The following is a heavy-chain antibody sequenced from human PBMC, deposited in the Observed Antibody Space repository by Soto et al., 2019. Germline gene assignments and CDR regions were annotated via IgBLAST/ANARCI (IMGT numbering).Heavy chain of an antibody. CDR1: GGTFSSYT. CDR2: IIPILGIA. Sequence: QVQLVQSGAEVKKPGSSVKVSCKASGGTFSSYTISWVRQAPGQGLEWMGRIIPILGIANYAQKFQGRVTITADKSTSTAYMELSRLRSEDTAVYYCASHLVVPAARDDAFDIWGQGTMVTVSS. CDR3: ASHLVVPAARDDAFDI. D-gene: IGHD2-2*01. J-gene: IGHJ3*02. V-gene: IGHV1-69*02.